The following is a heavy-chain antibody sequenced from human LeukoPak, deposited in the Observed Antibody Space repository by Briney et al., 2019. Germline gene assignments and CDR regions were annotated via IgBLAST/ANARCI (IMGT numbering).Heavy chain of an antibody. V-gene: IGHV1-69*02. Sequence: ASVKVSCMASGGTFSSYTISWVRQAPGQGLEWMGRIIPILGIANYAQKFQGRVTITADKSTSTAYMELSSLRSEDTAVYYCARGGGILTGYYPDYWGQGTLVTVSS. J-gene: IGHJ4*02. CDR2: IIPILGIA. CDR1: GGTFSSYT. CDR3: ARGGGILTGYYPDY. D-gene: IGHD3-9*01.